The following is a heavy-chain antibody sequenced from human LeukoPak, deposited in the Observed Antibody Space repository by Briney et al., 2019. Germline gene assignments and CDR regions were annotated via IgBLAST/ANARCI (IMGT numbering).Heavy chain of an antibody. CDR3: ARDPRRLRYFDWRDSYYYMDV. D-gene: IGHD3-9*01. V-gene: IGHV1-8*03. J-gene: IGHJ6*03. CDR2: MNPNSGNT. CDR1: GYTFTSYD. Sequence: SVKVSCKASGYTFTSYDINWVRQATGQGLEWMGWMNPNSGNTGYAQKFQGRVTITRNTSISTAYMELSRLRSDDTAVYYCARDPRRLRYFDWRDSYYYMDVWGKGTTVTVSS.